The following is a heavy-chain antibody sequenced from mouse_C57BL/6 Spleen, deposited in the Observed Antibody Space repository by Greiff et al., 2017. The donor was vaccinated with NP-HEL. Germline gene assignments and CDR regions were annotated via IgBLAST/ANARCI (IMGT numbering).Heavy chain of an antibody. CDR3: ARVMITTRYYYAMDY. CDR1: GYTFTSYW. V-gene: IGHV1-53*01. CDR2: INPSNGGT. J-gene: IGHJ4*01. D-gene: IGHD2-4*01. Sequence: VQLQQPGTELVKPGASVKLSCKASGYTFTSYWMHWVKQRPGQGLEWIGNINPSNGGTNYNEKFKSKATLTVDKSSSTAYMPLSSLTSEDSAVYYCARVMITTRYYYAMDYWGQGTAVTVSS.